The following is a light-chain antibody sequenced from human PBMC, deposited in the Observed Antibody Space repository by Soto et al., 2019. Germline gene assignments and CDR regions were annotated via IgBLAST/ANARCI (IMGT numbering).Light chain of an antibody. CDR2: DAS. V-gene: IGKV1-5*01. CDR3: QQYESHSPLT. CDR1: QSVDTW. Sequence: DIQMTQSPSTLSASVGDRVTITCRASQSVDTWLAWYQQKPGKAPKLLIYDASSLESGVPSRFSGRGSGTEFTLTISSLQPDDFGNYYCQQYESHSPLTFGGGTKVEIK. J-gene: IGKJ4*01.